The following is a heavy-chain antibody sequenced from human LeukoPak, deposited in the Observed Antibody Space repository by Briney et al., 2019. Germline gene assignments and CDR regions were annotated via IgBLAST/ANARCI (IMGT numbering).Heavy chain of an antibody. CDR2: IYYSGST. J-gene: IGHJ2*01. CDR1: GGSLSGSSYY. Sequence: SETLSLTCTVSGGSLSGSSYYWGWIRQPPGKGLEWIGSIYYSGSTYYNTSLKSRVTISVDTSKNQFSLKLSSVTAADTAVYYCARRTSGLSGLWYFDLWGRGTLVTVSS. V-gene: IGHV4-39*01. D-gene: IGHD6-19*01. CDR3: ARRTSGLSGLWYFDL.